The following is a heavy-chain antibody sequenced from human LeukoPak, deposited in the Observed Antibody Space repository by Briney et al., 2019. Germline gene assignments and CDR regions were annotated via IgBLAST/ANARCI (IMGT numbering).Heavy chain of an antibody. J-gene: IGHJ4*02. CDR1: GFTFDDDA. CDR3: ARVGSYSFGDSFDY. Sequence: GGSLRLSYAASGFTFDDDAMSWVRQAPGKGLEWVSGINWNGGSTGYADSVKGRFTISRDNSKKSLYLQMNSLRAEDTALYYCARVGSYSFGDSFDYWGQGTLVTVSS. D-gene: IGHD3-10*01. V-gene: IGHV3-20*03. CDR2: INWNGGST.